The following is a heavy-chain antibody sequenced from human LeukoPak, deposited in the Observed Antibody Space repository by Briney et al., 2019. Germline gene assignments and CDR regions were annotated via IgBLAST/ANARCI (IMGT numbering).Heavy chain of an antibody. V-gene: IGHV3-9*01. Sequence: GGSLRLSCAASGFTFDDYAMHWVRQAPGKGLEWVSGISWNSGSIGYADSVKGRFTISRDNARNSLFLQMNSLRGEDTAVYYCARYVYDSSGYSSQYWGQGALVTVSS. CDR2: ISWNSGSI. CDR3: ARYVYDSSGYSSQY. J-gene: IGHJ4*02. CDR1: GFTFDDYA. D-gene: IGHD3-22*01.